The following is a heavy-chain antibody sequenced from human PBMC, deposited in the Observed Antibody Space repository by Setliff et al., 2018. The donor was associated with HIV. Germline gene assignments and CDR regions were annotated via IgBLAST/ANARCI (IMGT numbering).Heavy chain of an antibody. CDR2: IYWDGDK. J-gene: IGHJ4*02. CDR3: AHRPRPTIFSGHTLFDY. Sequence: SGPTLVNPTQTLTLTCDFSGFSLATDGVAVGWIRQPPGKGPEWLALIYWDGDKRYNPSLKDRLTITKATSNNHVVLMMSNMDPADTATYYCAHRPRPTIFSGHTLFDYWGQGMLVTVSS. V-gene: IGHV2-5*02. D-gene: IGHD3-9*01. CDR1: GFSLATDGVA.